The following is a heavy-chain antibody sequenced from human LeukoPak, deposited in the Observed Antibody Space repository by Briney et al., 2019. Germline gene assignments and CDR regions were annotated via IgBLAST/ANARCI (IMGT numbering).Heavy chain of an antibody. Sequence: ASVKVSCKASGYTFTSYAMHWVRQAPGQRLEWMGWINAGNGNTKYSQKFQGRVTITRDTSASTAYMELSSLRSEDTAVYYCARGDIVVVLGYYYYYMDVWGKGTTVTVSS. CDR1: GYTFTSYA. CDR3: ARGDIVVVLGYYYYYMDV. V-gene: IGHV1-3*01. D-gene: IGHD2-2*01. CDR2: INAGNGNT. J-gene: IGHJ6*03.